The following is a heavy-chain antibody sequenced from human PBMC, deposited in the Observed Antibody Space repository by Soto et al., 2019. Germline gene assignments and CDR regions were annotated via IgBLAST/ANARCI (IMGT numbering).Heavy chain of an antibody. V-gene: IGHV1-8*01. CDR2: MNPNSGNT. D-gene: IGHD4-4*01. CDR1: GYTFTSYD. Sequence: QVQLVQSGAEVKKPGASVKVSCKASGYTFTSYDINWVRQATGQGLEWMGWMNPNSGNTGYAQKFQGRVTMTRNTSRSTAYMELRSLRSEDTAVYYFTGTLYGNNVDYWGQGTLVTVSS. J-gene: IGHJ4*02. CDR3: TGTLYGNNVDY.